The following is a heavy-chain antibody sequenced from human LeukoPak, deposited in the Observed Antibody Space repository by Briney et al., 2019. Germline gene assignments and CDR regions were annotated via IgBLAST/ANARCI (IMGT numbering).Heavy chain of an antibody. Sequence: SETLSLTCTVSGASISRYYWSWIRHPPGKGLEWIGYIYYSGSLNYNPSLKSRVTISVDTSKSQFSLKLNSVTAADTAVYYCARHKLGSGPFFDYWGQGTLVTVSS. CDR2: IYYSGSL. CDR3: ARHKLGSGPFFDY. J-gene: IGHJ4*02. CDR1: GASISRYY. D-gene: IGHD6-19*01. V-gene: IGHV4-59*08.